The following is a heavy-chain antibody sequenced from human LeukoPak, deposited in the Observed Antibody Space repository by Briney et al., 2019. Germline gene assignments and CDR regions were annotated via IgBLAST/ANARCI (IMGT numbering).Heavy chain of an antibody. CDR3: AKAGMTRFDY. V-gene: IGHV3-23*01. CDR1: GFTFSRFA. D-gene: IGHD1-20*01. CDR2: FSGSGGST. J-gene: IGHJ4*02. Sequence: GGTLRLSCAASGFTFSRFAMSWVRQAPGKGLEWVSGFSGSGGSTYYADSVKGRFTISRDNSKNTLYLQMNSLRVEDTAVYYCAKAGMTRFDYWGQGIMVTVSS.